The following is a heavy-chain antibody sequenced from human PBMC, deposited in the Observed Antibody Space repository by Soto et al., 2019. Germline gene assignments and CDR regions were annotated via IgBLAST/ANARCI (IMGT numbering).Heavy chain of an antibody. Sequence: GSLRLSCAASGFTFSSYVMNWVRQAPGKGLEWVSSINTNGGTRYYADSVRGRFTISRDSAQSSLYLHMNSLRADDTAVYYCARSSTSGDVWGQGTTVTVSS. D-gene: IGHD2-2*01. CDR3: ARSSTSGDV. CDR2: INTNGGTR. CDR1: GFTFSSYV. J-gene: IGHJ6*02. V-gene: IGHV3-21*01.